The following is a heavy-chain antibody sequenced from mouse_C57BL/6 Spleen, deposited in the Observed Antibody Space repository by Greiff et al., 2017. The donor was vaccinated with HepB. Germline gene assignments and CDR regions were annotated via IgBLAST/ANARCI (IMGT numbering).Heavy chain of an antibody. CDR1: GFTFSDYY. CDR2: INYDGSST. Sequence: DVKLVESEGGLVQPGSSMKLSCTASGFTFSDYYMAWVRQVPEKGLEWVANINYDGSSTYYLDSLKSRFIISRDNAKNILYLQMSSLKSEDTATYYCARDATTAMDYWGQGTSVTVSS. J-gene: IGHJ4*01. CDR3: ARDATTAMDY. V-gene: IGHV5-16*01. D-gene: IGHD1-1*01.